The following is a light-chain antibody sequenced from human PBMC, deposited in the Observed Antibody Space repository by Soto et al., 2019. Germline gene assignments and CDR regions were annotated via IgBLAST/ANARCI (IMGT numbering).Light chain of an antibody. Sequence: QSALTQPASVSGSAGQSITISCSGTMRDVGAYNLVSWYQQHPGTAPKLIIYEVRNRPSGISSRFSGSRSVNTASLTIPGLQSADEGDYYCSAYTDSSILVFGGGTKLTVL. CDR1: MRDVGAYNL. CDR2: EVR. J-gene: IGLJ3*02. V-gene: IGLV2-14*01. CDR3: SAYTDSSILV.